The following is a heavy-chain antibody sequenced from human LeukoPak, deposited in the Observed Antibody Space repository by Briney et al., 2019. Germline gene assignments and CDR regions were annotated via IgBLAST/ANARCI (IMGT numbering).Heavy chain of an antibody. J-gene: IGHJ4*02. D-gene: IGHD1-1*01. Sequence: PSETLSLTCAVYGGSFSGYCWSWIRQPPGKGLEWIGEINHSGSTNYNPSLKSRVTISVDTSKNQFSLKLSSVTAADTAVYYCARGGVGTTTNLDYWGQGTLVTVSS. CDR1: GGSFSGYC. CDR2: INHSGST. V-gene: IGHV4-34*01. CDR3: ARGGVGTTTNLDY.